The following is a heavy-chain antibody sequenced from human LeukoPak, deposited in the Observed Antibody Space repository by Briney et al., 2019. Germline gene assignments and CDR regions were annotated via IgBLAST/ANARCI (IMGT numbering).Heavy chain of an antibody. CDR1: GGTFSSYA. CDR2: IIPIFGTA. D-gene: IGHD2-2*01. J-gene: IGHJ6*02. CDR3: ARDHCSSTSCLRNYYYGMDV. V-gene: IGHV1-69*13. Sequence: GASVKVSCKASGGTFSSYAISWVRQAPGQGLEWVGGIIPIFGTANYAQKFQGRVTITADESTSTAYMELSSLRSEDTAAYYCARDHCSSTSCLRNYYYGMDVWGQGTTVTVSS.